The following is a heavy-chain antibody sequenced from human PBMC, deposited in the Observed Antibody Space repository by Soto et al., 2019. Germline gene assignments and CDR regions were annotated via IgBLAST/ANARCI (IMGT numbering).Heavy chain of an antibody. D-gene: IGHD6-13*01. CDR2: IYYSGST. Sequence: SETLSLTCTVSGDSISPYYWSWIRQPPGKGLEWIGYIYYSGSTNYNPSLKSRVTISVDTSKNQFSLKLSSVTAADTAVYYCARVPRGSSSWYDYWGQGTLVTVSS. CDR3: ARVPRGSSSWYDY. CDR1: GDSISPYY. J-gene: IGHJ4*02. V-gene: IGHV4-59*01.